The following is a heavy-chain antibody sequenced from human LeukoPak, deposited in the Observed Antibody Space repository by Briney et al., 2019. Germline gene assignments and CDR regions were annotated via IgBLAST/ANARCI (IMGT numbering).Heavy chain of an antibody. D-gene: IGHD3-9*01. CDR1: GFTFSSYA. J-gene: IGHJ4*02. CDR2: ISGSGGTT. CDR3: AKLPTTGYSYYFDY. Sequence: GGSLRLSCAASGFTFSSYAMSWVRQAPGKGLEWVSGISGSGGTTYSADSVRGRFTISRDDSKNTLYLQMNSLRAEDTAVYYCAKLPTTGYSYYFDYWGQGTLVTVSS. V-gene: IGHV3-23*01.